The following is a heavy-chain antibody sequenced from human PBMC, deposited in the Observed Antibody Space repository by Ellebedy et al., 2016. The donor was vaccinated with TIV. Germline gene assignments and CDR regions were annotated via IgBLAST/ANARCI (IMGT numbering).Heavy chain of an antibody. CDR2: ISNSGGST. CDR1: GFTFSSYS. D-gene: IGHD3-10*01. CDR3: ARDPGSGANYGMDV. Sequence: GGSLRLXXAASGFTFSSYSMNWVRQAPGKGLEWVSGISNSGGSTYYADSVKGRFTISRDNSKNTLYLQMNSLRAEDTAVYYCARDPGSGANYGMDVWGQGTTVTVSS. V-gene: IGHV3-23*01. J-gene: IGHJ6*02.